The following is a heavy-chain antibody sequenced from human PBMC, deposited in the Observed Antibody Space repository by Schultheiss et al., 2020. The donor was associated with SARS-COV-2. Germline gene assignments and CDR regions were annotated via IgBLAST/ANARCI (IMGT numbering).Heavy chain of an antibody. V-gene: IGHV4-4*07. CDR1: GGSISSYY. D-gene: IGHD4-11*01. Sequence: SETLSLTCTVSGGSISSYYWSWIRQPAGKGLEWIGRIYTSGSTNYNPYLKSRVTMSVDTSKNQFSLKLSSVTAADTAVYYCARDDYSERGGYGMDVWGQGTTVTVSS. CDR3: ARDDYSERGGYGMDV. CDR2: IYTSGST. J-gene: IGHJ6*02.